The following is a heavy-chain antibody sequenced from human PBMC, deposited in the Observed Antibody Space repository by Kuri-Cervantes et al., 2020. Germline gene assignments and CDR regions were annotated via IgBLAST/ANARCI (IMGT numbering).Heavy chain of an antibody. J-gene: IGHJ4*02. CDR1: GFTFSSYW. D-gene: IGHD6-19*01. Sequence: GESLKISCVASGFTFSSYWMTWVRQAPGKGLEWVANIKQDGSEKYYVDSVKGRFTISRDNAKNSLYLQMNSLRAEDTAVYYCARDLVAVAGDAPNDYWGQGTLVTVSS. CDR2: IKQDGSEK. V-gene: IGHV3-7*01. CDR3: ARDLVAVAGDAPNDY.